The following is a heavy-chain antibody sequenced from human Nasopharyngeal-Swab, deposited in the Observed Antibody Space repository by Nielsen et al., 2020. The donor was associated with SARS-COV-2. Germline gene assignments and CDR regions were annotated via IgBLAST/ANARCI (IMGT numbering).Heavy chain of an antibody. Sequence: GGSLRLSCAASGFTFDDYAMHWVRQAPGKGLEWVSGISWNSGSIGYADSVKGRFTISRDNAKNSLYLQMNSLRAEDTALYYCAAYGSGSYYTLGGQGTLVTVSS. J-gene: IGHJ4*02. V-gene: IGHV3-9*01. D-gene: IGHD3-10*01. CDR1: GFTFDDYA. CDR2: ISWNSGSI. CDR3: AAYGSGSYYTL.